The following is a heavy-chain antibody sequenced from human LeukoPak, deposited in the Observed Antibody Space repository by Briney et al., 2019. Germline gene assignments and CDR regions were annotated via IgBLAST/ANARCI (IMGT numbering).Heavy chain of an antibody. J-gene: IGHJ1*01. CDR1: GGSISRYY. CDR3: ARGRQPGYFQH. D-gene: IGHD3-10*01. CDR2: IYYSGST. Sequence: SETLSLTCTVSGGSISRYYWSWIRQPPGKGLEWIGYIYYSGSTNYNPSLKSRVTISVDTSKNQFSLKLSSVTAADTAVYYCARGRQPGYFQHWGQGTLVTVSS. V-gene: IGHV4-59*01.